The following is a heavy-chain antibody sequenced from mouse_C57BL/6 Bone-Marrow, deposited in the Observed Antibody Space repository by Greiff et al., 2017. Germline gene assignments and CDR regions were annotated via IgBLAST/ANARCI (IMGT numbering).Heavy chain of an antibody. CDR1: GFTFSNYW. CDR3: TDYYYGSSLFAY. J-gene: IGHJ3*01. Sequence: EVKLVESGGGLVQPGGSMKLSCVASGFTFSNYWMNWVRQSPEKGLEWVAQIRLKSDNYATHYAASVKGRFTIARDDSKSSVYLQMNNLRSEDTGIYYCTDYYYGSSLFAYWGQGTLVTVSA. V-gene: IGHV6-3*01. CDR2: IRLKSDNYAT. D-gene: IGHD1-1*01.